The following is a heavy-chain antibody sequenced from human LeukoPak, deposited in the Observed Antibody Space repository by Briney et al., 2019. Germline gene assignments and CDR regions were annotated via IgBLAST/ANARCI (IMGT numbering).Heavy chain of an antibody. J-gene: IGHJ4*02. D-gene: IGHD6-19*01. Sequence: SQTLSLTCAISGDSVSSYSAGWNWIRQSPSRGLEWLGRTYYRSKWYIDYAVSVKSRITINPDTSKNHFSLHLSSVTPEDTAVYYCARGGFVLGSTGWYDYWGQGTLVTVSS. CDR3: ARGGFVLGSTGWYDY. CDR1: GDSVSSYSAG. CDR2: TYYRSKWYI. V-gene: IGHV6-1*01.